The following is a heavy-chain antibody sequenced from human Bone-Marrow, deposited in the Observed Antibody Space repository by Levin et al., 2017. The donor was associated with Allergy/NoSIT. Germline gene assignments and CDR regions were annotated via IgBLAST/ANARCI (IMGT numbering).Heavy chain of an antibody. J-gene: IGHJ4*02. D-gene: IGHD6-19*01. V-gene: IGHV3-23*01. Sequence: GGSLRLSCAASGFTFSRFAMSWVRQAPGKGLEWVASVNNGGNAYYADSVMGRFSISRDTSKDTLDLQMDNLRVEDSAVYYRAKDHESTGWPTFDAWGQGTLVSVSS. CDR3: AKDHESTGWPTFDA. CDR2: VNNGGNA. CDR1: GFTFSRFA.